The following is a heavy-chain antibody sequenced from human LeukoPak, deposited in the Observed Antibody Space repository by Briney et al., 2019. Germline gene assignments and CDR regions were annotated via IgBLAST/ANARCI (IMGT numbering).Heavy chain of an antibody. J-gene: IGHJ5*02. Sequence: PGGSLRLSCAAPGFTFSNYWMNWFRQAPGKGLEWVANIKEDGSEKYYVDSVKGRFTISRDNAKNSLYLQMNNLRAEDTAVYCCASFGVAVAWGQGTLVTVSS. D-gene: IGHD2-21*01. V-gene: IGHV3-7*01. CDR3: ASFGVAVA. CDR2: IKEDGSEK. CDR1: GFTFSNYW.